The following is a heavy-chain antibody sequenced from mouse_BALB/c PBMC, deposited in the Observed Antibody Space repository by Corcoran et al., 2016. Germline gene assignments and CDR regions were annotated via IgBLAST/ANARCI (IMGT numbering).Heavy chain of an antibody. D-gene: IGHD1-1*01. J-gene: IGHJ2*01. Sequence: DVQLQESGPGLVKPSQSLSLTCSVTGYSITSGYYWNWIRQFPGNKLEWMGYISYDGSNNYNPSLKNRISITRDTSKNQFFLKLNSVTTEDTATYYCARETTVVAPSFDYWGQGTTLTVSS. V-gene: IGHV3-6*02. CDR3: ARETTVVAPSFDY. CDR2: ISYDGSN. CDR1: GYSITSGYY.